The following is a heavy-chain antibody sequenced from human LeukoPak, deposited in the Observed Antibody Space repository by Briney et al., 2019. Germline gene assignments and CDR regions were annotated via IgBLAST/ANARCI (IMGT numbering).Heavy chain of an antibody. CDR2: IIPIFGTA. Sequence: GASVKVSCKASGGTFSSYAISWVRQAPGQGLEWMGGIIPIFGTANYAQKFQGRVTITADESTSTAYMELSSLRSEDTAVYYCASGPLEDIAVVVAATRTPYYGMDVWGKGTTVTVSS. CDR3: ASGPLEDIAVVVAATRTPYYGMDV. V-gene: IGHV1-69*13. CDR1: GGTFSSYA. J-gene: IGHJ6*04. D-gene: IGHD2-15*01.